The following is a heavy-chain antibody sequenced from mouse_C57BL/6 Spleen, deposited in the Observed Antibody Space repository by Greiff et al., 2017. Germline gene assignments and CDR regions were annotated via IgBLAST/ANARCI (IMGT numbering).Heavy chain of an antibody. V-gene: IGHV1-52*01. J-gene: IGHJ2*01. CDR1: GYTFTSYW. D-gene: IGHD1-1*01. CDR2: IDPSDSET. Sequence: VQLQQPGAELVRPGYSVKLSCKASGYTFTSYWMHWVKQRPIQGLEWIGNIDPSDSETHYNQKFKDKATLTVDKSSSTAYMQLSSLTSEDSAVYYCARNYYGRALDYWGQGTTLTVSS. CDR3: ARNYYGRALDY.